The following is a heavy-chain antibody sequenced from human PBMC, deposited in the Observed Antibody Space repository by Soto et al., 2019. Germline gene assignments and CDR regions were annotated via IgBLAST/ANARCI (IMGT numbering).Heavy chain of an antibody. Sequence: SSETLSLTCTVSGGSISSYYWSWFRQPPGKGLEWIGYIYYSGSTNYNPSLKSRVTISVDTSKNQFSLKLSSVTAADTAVYYCARDTRLFFGRNKPGGMDVWGQGXTVTVSS. CDR3: ARDTRLFFGRNKPGGMDV. D-gene: IGHD3-3*01. CDR1: GGSISSYY. CDR2: IYYSGST. J-gene: IGHJ6*02. V-gene: IGHV4-59*01.